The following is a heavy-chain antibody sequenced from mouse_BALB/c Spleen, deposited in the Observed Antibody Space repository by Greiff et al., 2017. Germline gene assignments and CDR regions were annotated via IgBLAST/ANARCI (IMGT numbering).Heavy chain of an antibody. Sequence: QVQLQQPGAELVKPGASVKLSCKASGYTFTSYWMHWVKQRPGQGLEWIGEINPSNGLTNYNEKFKSKATLTVDKSSSTAYMQLSSLTSEDSAVYYCARRGPYYYAMDYWGQGTSVTVSS. J-gene: IGHJ4*01. CDR2: INPSNGLT. V-gene: IGHV1S81*02. CDR3: ARRGPYYYAMDY. CDR1: GYTFTSYW.